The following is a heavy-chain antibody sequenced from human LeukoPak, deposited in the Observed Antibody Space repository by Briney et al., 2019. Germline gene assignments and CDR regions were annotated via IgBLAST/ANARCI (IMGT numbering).Heavy chain of an antibody. Sequence: PSGTLSLNCSGSGGTSRGHGWSWTRQRPGKGLYVVGLASYDGPTHYNPSLKGRVPNSIKTSKDECTLKLKFVTAADTAVYFCARATRDTCTTTGCWNNAFDNWGPGTMVTVSS. J-gene: IGHJ3*02. V-gene: IGHV4-59*11. D-gene: IGHD1/OR15-1a*01. CDR2: ASYDGPT. CDR3: ARATRDTCTTTGCWNNAFDN. CDR1: GGTSRGHG.